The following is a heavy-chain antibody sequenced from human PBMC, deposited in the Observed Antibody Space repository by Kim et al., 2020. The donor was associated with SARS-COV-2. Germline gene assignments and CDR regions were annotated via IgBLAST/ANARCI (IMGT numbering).Heavy chain of an antibody. D-gene: IGHD6-13*01. J-gene: IGHJ5*02. CDR3: ARRATAAVAHNWFDP. Sequence: PTLKSRVTISVNTSKNQFSVKLSSVTAADTAVYYCARRATAAVAHNWFDPWGQGTLVIVSS. V-gene: IGHV4-59*01.